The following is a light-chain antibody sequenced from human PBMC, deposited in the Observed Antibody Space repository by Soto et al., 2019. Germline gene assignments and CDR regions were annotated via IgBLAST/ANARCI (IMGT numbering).Light chain of an antibody. V-gene: IGKV1-39*01. CDR3: QQSYRSPYT. J-gene: IGKJ2*01. CDR1: QSINIY. Sequence: GDRVTLTCRASQSINIYLNWYQQKPGKAPTLLIYAASSLQSGVPSRFSGGGSRTDFTLTISSLQTEDLATYYCQQSYRSPYTFGQGTKLEI. CDR2: AAS.